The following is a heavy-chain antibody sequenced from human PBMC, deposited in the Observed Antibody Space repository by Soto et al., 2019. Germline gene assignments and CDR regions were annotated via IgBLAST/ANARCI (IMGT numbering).Heavy chain of an antibody. D-gene: IGHD3-10*01. V-gene: IGHV3-48*01. CDR3: ARDVPGLRGVIIPAI. CDR2: ISSSSSTI. Sequence: EVQLVESGGGLVQPGGSLRLSCAASGFTFSSYSMNWVRQAPGKGLEWVSYISSSSSTIYYADSVKGRFTISRDNAKNSLYLQMNSLRAEDAAVYYCARDVPGLRGVIIPAIWGKGTTVPVSS. CDR1: GFTFSSYS. J-gene: IGHJ6*03.